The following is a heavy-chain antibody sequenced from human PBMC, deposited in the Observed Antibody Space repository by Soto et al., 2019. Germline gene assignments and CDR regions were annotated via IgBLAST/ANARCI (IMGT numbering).Heavy chain of an antibody. J-gene: IGHJ4*02. CDR3: TGNVPDHFDF. Sequence: GESLRLSCTVSGFTFSNYAMSWVRQTPGKGLEWVSTINTSGGKFYADSVKGRFTVSRDNPKNTLYLQMNSLRVEDTAVYYCTGNVPDHFDFSAQRSLVPVS. CDR2: INTSGGK. V-gene: IGHV3-23*01. CDR1: GFTFSNYA. D-gene: IGHD6-6*01.